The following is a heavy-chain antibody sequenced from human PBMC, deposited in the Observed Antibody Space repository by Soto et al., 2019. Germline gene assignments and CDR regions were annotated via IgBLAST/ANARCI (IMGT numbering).Heavy chain of an antibody. J-gene: IGHJ5*02. D-gene: IGHD1-26*01. CDR1: VFTGSDYY. Sequence: GSLRLSCAARVFTGSDYYMDWVRKAPGKGLEWVGRIRNKVKSYSTEYAASVKGRFILSRDDSNNSLYLQMNSLRTEDTAVYYCVRDRSWSYESWGLGTLVTVSS. CDR3: VRDRSWSYES. V-gene: IGHV3-72*01. CDR2: IRNKVKSYST.